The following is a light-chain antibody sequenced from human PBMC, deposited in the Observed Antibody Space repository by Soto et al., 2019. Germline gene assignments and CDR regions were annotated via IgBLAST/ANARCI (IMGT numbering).Light chain of an antibody. V-gene: IGKV3-20*01. CDR1: QSVSSSY. CDR3: QQSSSSPPFT. J-gene: IGKJ3*01. Sequence: EIVVTQSPGTLSLSPGERATLSCRASQSVSSSYLAWYQQKPGQAPRLLIYGASSSATGIPDRFSGSGSGTDFTITINRLEPEDFTVYYCQQSSSSPPFTFGRGTKLDIK. CDR2: GAS.